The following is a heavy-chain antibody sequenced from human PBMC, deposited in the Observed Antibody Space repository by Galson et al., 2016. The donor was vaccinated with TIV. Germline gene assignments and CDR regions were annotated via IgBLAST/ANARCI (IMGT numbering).Heavy chain of an antibody. CDR2: MNPNSGNT. V-gene: IGHV1-8*02. Sequence: SVKVSCKASGYTFTSYDINWVRQATGQGLEWMGWMNPNSGNTGYARKFRGRVTMTRNTSGRTAYMELSSLRSEETAVYYCARSGDYGDYWGQGTLVTVSS. CDR3: ARSGDYGDY. D-gene: IGHD4-17*01. J-gene: IGHJ4*02. CDR1: GYTFTSYD.